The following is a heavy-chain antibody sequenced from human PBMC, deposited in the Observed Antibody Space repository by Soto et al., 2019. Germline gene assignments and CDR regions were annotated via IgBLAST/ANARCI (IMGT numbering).Heavy chain of an antibody. V-gene: IGHV3-21*01. D-gene: IGHD2-15*01. Sequence: GGSLGLSCAASGFTFTDYTINWVRQAPGKGLEWVSSISSTNTYIYYADSVKGRFTISRDNAKNSLSLQMNSLRAEDTALYYCAILAATAHFDYWGQGTLVTVSS. CDR3: AILAATAHFDY. CDR1: GFTFTDYT. CDR2: ISSTNTYI. J-gene: IGHJ4*02.